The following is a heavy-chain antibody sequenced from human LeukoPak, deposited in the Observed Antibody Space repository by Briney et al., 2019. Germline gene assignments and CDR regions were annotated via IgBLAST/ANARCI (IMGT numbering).Heavy chain of an antibody. Sequence: GGSLRLSCAAFGFTFSSYSMSWIRQAPGKGLEWVSYISGSGGSIYYADSVKGRFTISRDNSKNTLYLQMNSLRAEDTAVYYCAKKLGGNYPFDYWGQGTLVTVSS. V-gene: IGHV3-23*01. CDR2: ISGSGGSI. D-gene: IGHD1-26*01. CDR1: GFTFSSYS. J-gene: IGHJ4*02. CDR3: AKKLGGNYPFDY.